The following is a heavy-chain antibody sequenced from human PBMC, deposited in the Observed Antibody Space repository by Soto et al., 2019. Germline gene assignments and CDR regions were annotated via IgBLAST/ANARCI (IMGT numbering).Heavy chain of an antibody. CDR1: GFTFSSYG. Sequence: GGSLRLSXAASGFTFSSYGMHWVRQAPGKGLEWVALISYDGGNKYYADSVKGRFTISRDNPKNTLFLQMNSLRVEDTAVYHCAKVLGYCSSSSCSRDYYYYYGLDVWGQGTTVTVSS. CDR3: AKVLGYCSSSSCSRDYYYYYGLDV. CDR2: ISYDGGNK. V-gene: IGHV3-30*18. D-gene: IGHD2-2*01. J-gene: IGHJ6*02.